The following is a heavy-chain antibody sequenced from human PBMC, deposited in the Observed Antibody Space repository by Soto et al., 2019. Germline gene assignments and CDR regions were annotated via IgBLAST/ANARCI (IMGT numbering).Heavy chain of an antibody. D-gene: IGHD6-13*01. CDR3: ARHPERIAQIGWFDP. CDR1: GFTFSSYS. CDR2: ISSSSSTI. Sequence: EVQLVESGGGLVQPGGSLRLSCAASGFTFSSYSMNWVRQAPGKGLEWVSYISSSSSTIYYADSVKGRFTISRDNAKNSLYLQMNSLRAEDTAGYDCARHPERIAQIGWFDPWGQGTLVTVSS. V-gene: IGHV3-48*01. J-gene: IGHJ5*02.